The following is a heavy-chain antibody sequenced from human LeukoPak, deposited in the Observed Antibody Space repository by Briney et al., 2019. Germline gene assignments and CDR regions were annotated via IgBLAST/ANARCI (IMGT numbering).Heavy chain of an antibody. CDR1: GGSIRSSSYY. CDR3: ARQLSSAYIFDY. D-gene: IGHD6-19*01. V-gene: IGHV4-61*05. J-gene: IGHJ4*02. Sequence: PSETLSLTCTVSGGSIRSSSYYWGWIRQPPGKGLEWIGYIYYSGSTNYNPSLKSRVTISVDTSKNQFSLKLNSVTAADTAVYYCARQLSSAYIFDYWGQGTLVTVSS. CDR2: IYYSGST.